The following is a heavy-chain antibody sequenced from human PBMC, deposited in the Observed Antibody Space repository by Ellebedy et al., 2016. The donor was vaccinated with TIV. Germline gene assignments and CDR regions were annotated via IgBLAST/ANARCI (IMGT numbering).Heavy chain of an antibody. J-gene: IGHJ4*02. Sequence: GSLRLSCTVSGGSITNYIWSWIRQAPGKGLEWIGYIYYSGSTNYNPSHKSRVTISVDSSKNQFSLKVTSVTAADTAVYYCARVFGYSYVQFDYWGQGALVTVSS. CDR2: IYYSGST. D-gene: IGHD5-18*01. CDR3: ARVFGYSYVQFDY. CDR1: GGSITNYI. V-gene: IGHV4-59*01.